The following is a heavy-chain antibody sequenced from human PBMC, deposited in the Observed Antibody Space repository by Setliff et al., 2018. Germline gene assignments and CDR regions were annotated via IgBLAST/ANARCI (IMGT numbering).Heavy chain of an antibody. Sequence: GSLRLSCAASGFTFSSYWMSWVRQAPGKGLEWIGSIYRTGTTNYNPSLKSRVTISVDTSKNQFSLKLSSVTAADTAVYYCARGKVLYDYVWGSYRYEDYYYGMDVWGQGTTVTVSS. V-gene: IGHV4-4*02. CDR3: ARGKVLYDYVWGSYRYEDYYYGMDV. J-gene: IGHJ6*02. D-gene: IGHD3-16*02. CDR1: GFTFSSYW. CDR2: IYRTGTT.